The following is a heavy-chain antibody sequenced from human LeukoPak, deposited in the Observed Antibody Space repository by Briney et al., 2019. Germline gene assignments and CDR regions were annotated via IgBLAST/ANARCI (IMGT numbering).Heavy chain of an antibody. J-gene: IGHJ4*02. V-gene: IGHV3-7*03. CDR3: ASSGVYYYGSGSYYRADY. CDR1: GFTFSNYW. D-gene: IGHD3-10*01. CDR2: IKQDGSEK. Sequence: GGSLRLSCAASGFTFSNYWMSWVRQAPGKGLEWVANIKQDGSEKYYVDSVKGRFTISRDNAKNSLYLQMNSLRAEDTAVYYCASSGVYYYGSGSYYRADYWGQGTLVTVSS.